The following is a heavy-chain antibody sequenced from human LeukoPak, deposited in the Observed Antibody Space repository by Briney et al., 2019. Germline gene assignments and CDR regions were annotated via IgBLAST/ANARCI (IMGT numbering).Heavy chain of an antibody. J-gene: IGHJ6*02. V-gene: IGHV4-59*08. CDR2: IYSSGSS. Sequence: SETLSLTCNVSGGSISSYYWSWLRQPPGKGLEWIGYIYSSGSSNLNPSLKSRVTISVDTSKNQFSLKLSSVTAADTAVYYCARLNYGSGSYSEPNYYYYYGMDVWGQGTTVTVSS. D-gene: IGHD3-10*01. CDR3: ARLNYGSGSYSEPNYYYYYGMDV. CDR1: GGSISSYY.